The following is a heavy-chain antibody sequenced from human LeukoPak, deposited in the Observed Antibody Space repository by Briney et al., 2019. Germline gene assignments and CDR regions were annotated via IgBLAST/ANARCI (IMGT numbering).Heavy chain of an antibody. CDR2: ISGSGGST. CDR3: AKDLRTGYSYGRYYFDY. J-gene: IGHJ4*02. CDR1: GCTFSSYA. V-gene: IGHV3-23*01. D-gene: IGHD5-18*01. Sequence: GGSLRLSCAASGCTFSSYAMSWVRQAPGKGLEWVSAISGSGGSTYYADSVKGRFTISRDNSKNTLYLQMNSLRAEDTAVYYCAKDLRTGYSYGRYYFDYWGQGTLVTVSS.